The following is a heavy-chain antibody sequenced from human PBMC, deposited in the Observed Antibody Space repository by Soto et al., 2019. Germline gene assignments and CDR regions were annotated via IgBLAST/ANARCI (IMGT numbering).Heavy chain of an antibody. CDR1: GGTFSTYA. CDR3: ARRYCSGGSCYYYGMDV. Sequence: QVQLVQSGAEVKKPGSSVKVSCKASGGTFSTYAISWVRQAPGQGLEWMGGIIPIFGTANYAQKFQGRVTITEAESTSTAYMELSSLRSEDTAVYYCARRYCSGGSCYYYGMDVWGQGTTVTVSS. J-gene: IGHJ6*01. V-gene: IGHV1-69*12. D-gene: IGHD2-15*01. CDR2: IIPIFGTA.